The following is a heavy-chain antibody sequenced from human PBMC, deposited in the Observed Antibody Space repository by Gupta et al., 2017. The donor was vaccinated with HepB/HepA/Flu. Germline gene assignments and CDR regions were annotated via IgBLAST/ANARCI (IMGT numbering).Heavy chain of an antibody. D-gene: IGHD3-22*01. Sequence: QVQLVESGGGVVQPGRSLRLPCAASGFTFSSYGMHWVRQAPGKGLEWVAVISYDGSNKYYADSVKGRFTISRDNSKNTLYLQMNSLRAEDTAVYYCAARIVVTTVGAFDIWGQGTMVTVSP. CDR2: ISYDGSNK. CDR3: AARIVVTTVGAFDI. CDR1: GFTFSSYG. V-gene: IGHV3-30*03. J-gene: IGHJ3*02.